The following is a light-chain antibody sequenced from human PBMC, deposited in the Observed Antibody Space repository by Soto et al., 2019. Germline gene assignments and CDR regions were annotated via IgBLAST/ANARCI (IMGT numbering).Light chain of an antibody. CDR2: ADS. Sequence: EIVLTQSPATLSLSPGETSTLSCMASQSVSGYIGWYQQKPCQAPRLPIYADSNRATGIPARFSASGSGTDFTLTISSLEPEDSAVYYCQQRNIWPPVTFGQGTRLEI. CDR1: QSVSGY. CDR3: QQRNIWPPVT. J-gene: IGKJ5*01. V-gene: IGKV3-11*01.